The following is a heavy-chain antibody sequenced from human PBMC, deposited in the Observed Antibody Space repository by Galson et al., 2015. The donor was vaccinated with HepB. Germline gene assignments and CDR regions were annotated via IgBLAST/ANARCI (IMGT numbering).Heavy chain of an antibody. D-gene: IGHD1-1*01. CDR2: IYYTGNT. CDR1: GGSIKSGDYY. Sequence: LSLTCTVSGGSIKSGDYYWSWIRQPPGKGLEWIGYIYYTGNTYYNPSLRSRVTMSVDTSKNQFSLKLTSVTAADTAVYYCARERPDNYNFDSWGQGTLVTVSS. J-gene: IGHJ4*02. CDR3: ARERPDNYNFDS. V-gene: IGHV4-30-4*01.